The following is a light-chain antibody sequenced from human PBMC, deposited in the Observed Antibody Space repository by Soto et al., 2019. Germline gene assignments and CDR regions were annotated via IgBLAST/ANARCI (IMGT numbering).Light chain of an antibody. CDR3: QQRSNWPT. CDR1: QSVSSL. V-gene: IGKV3-11*01. J-gene: IGKJ5*01. CDR2: DAS. Sequence: EVVWTQSPATLSLSPGDRATLSCRASQSVSSLFAWYQQKSGQAPRLLIYDASKRATGIPARFSGSGSGTDFTLTISSLEPEDFAVYYCQQRSNWPTFGQGTRLEIK.